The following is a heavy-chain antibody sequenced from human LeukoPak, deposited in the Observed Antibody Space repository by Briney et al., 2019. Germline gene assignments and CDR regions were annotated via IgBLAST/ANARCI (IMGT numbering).Heavy chain of an antibody. V-gene: IGHV3-23*01. CDR3: AKDIDDSSGYSGLGAFDI. J-gene: IGHJ3*02. D-gene: IGHD3-22*01. Sequence: GGSLRLSCAASGFIFSSYAMSWVRQAPGKGLEWVSAISGSGGSTYYADSVKGRFTISRDNSKNTLYLQMNSLRAEDTAVYYCAKDIDDSSGYSGLGAFDIWGQGTMVTVSS. CDR1: GFIFSSYA. CDR2: ISGSGGST.